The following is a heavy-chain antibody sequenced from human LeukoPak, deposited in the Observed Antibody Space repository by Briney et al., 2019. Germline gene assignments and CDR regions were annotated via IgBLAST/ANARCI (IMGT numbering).Heavy chain of an antibody. CDR2: ISYDGSNK. CDR3: ANVLGYCSSTSCPPGY. J-gene: IGHJ4*02. D-gene: IGHD2-2*01. CDR1: GFTFSSYG. Sequence: GGSLRLSCAASGFTFSSYGMHWVRQAPGKGLEWLAVISYDGSNKYYADSVKGRFTISRDNSKNTLYLQMNSLRAEDTAVYYCANVLGYCSSTSCPPGYWGQGTLVTVSS. V-gene: IGHV3-30*18.